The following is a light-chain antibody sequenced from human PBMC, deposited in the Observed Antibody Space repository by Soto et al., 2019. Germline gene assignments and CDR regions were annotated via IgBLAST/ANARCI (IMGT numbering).Light chain of an antibody. CDR2: DAS. V-gene: IGKV3-11*01. J-gene: IGKJ5*01. CDR3: QQHSNWPPVT. Sequence: EIVLTQSPATLSLSPGERATLSCRASQSVSNLLSWYQQKPGQAPKLLIYDASNRATGIPVRFSGSGSGTDFTLTISSLEPEDFAVYYCQQHSNWPPVTFGQGTRLEIK. CDR1: QSVSNL.